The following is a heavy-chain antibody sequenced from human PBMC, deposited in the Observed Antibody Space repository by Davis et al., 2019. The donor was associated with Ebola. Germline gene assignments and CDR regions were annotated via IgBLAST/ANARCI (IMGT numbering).Heavy chain of an antibody. J-gene: IGHJ5*02. CDR2: INHSGST. CDR1: GGSISSYY. CDR3: ARGSWLHNWFDP. V-gene: IGHV4-34*01. Sequence: SETLSLTCTVSGGSISSYYWSWIRQPPGKGLEWIGEINHSGSTNYNPSLKSRVTISVDTSKNQFSLKLSSVTAAETAGYYCARGSWLHNWFDPWGQGTLVTVSS. D-gene: IGHD5-12*01.